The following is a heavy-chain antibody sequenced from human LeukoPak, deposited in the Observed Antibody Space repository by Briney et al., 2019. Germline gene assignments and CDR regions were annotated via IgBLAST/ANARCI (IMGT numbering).Heavy chain of an antibody. CDR1: GHMFTDYY. D-gene: IGHD6-19*01. V-gene: IGHV1-2*02. Sequence: ASVKVSCKASGHMFTDYYMHWVRQAPGQGLEWVGWMNVDSGGTKYAQKFQGRVTMTRDTSISTAFMDLTRLRSDDTAVYYCARDSKVTGTSFDSWGQGTLVTVSS. J-gene: IGHJ4*02. CDR3: ARDSKVTGTSFDS. CDR2: MNVDSGGT.